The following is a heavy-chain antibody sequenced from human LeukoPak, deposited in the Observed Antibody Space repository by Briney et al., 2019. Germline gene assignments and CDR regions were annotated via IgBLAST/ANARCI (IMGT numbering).Heavy chain of an antibody. Sequence: PGGSLRLSCAASGFTFINYWMSWVRQAPGKGLEWVSYISSSGSTIYYANSVKGRFTISRDNAKNSLYLQMNSLRAEDTAVYYCAELGITMIGGVWGKGTTVTISS. J-gene: IGHJ6*04. V-gene: IGHV3-48*03. CDR3: AELGITMIGGV. CDR1: GFTFINYW. CDR2: ISSSGSTI. D-gene: IGHD3-10*02.